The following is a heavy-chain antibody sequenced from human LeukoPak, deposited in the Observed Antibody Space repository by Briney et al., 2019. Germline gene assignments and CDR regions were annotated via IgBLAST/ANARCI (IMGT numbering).Heavy chain of an antibody. V-gene: IGHV1-2*02. CDR1: GYAFTGYY. D-gene: IGHD2-2*01. CDR3: ARARSLVGSSTSVRY. J-gene: IGHJ4*02. Sequence: ASVKVSCKASGYAFTGYYMHWVRQAPGQGLEWMGRINPNSGGTNYAQKFQGRVTMTRDTSISTAYMELSRLRSDDTAVYYCARARSLVGSSTSVRYWGQGTLVTVSS. CDR2: INPNSGGT.